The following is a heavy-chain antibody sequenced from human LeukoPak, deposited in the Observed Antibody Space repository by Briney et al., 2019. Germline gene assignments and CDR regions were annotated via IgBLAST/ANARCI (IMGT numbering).Heavy chain of an antibody. J-gene: IGHJ4*02. CDR3: TRAYWIGFHFDS. Sequence: KPSETLSLTCSVSGGSISSGDYFWTWIRQPPGKGLEYIGYIYYSGTTYYNPSLKSRITMSVDMSANQFSLRLTSVSAADTAVYYRTRAYWIGFHFDSWGRGILVSVSS. D-gene: IGHD3-3*01. CDR1: GGSISSGDYF. V-gene: IGHV4-30-4*01. CDR2: IYYSGTT.